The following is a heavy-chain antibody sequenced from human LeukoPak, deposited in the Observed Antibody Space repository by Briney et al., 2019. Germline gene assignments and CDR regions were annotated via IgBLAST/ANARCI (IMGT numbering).Heavy chain of an antibody. Sequence: TPSETLSLTCTVSGGSISTTNYYWGWIRQSPGKGLEWFGCVYYSGSTNYNPSLKSRVTISVDTSKNQFSLKLSSVTAADTAVYYCARTAWLSSNWFDPWGQGTLVTVSS. V-gene: IGHV4-39*07. CDR2: VYYSGST. CDR1: GGSISTTNYY. J-gene: IGHJ5*02. CDR3: ARTAWLSSNWFDP. D-gene: IGHD3-22*01.